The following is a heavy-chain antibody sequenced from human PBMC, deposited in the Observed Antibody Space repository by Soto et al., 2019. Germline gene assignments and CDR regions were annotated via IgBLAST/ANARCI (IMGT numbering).Heavy chain of an antibody. J-gene: IGHJ4*02. CDR2: IYYSGST. CDR1: GGSISSSSYY. CDR3: ARHGAGGYDILTGYSLYYFDY. D-gene: IGHD3-9*01. Sequence: QLQLQESGPGLVKPSETLSLTCTVSGGSISSSSYYWGWIRQPPGKGLECIGSIYYSGSTYYNPSLKSRVTISVDTSKNQFSLKLSSVTAADTAVYYCARHGAGGYDILTGYSLYYFDYWGQGTLVTVSS. V-gene: IGHV4-39*01.